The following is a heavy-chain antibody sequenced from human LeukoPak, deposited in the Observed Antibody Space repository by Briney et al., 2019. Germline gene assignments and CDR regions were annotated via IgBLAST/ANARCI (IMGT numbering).Heavy chain of an antibody. J-gene: IGHJ4*02. V-gene: IGHV2-70*11. CDR3: ARGTLTYYYDSSGYHFDY. CDR1: GFSLSTSGMC. Sequence: SGPALVKPTQTLTLTCTFSGFSLSTSGMCVSWIRQPPGKALEWLARIDWDDDKYYSTSLKTRLTISKDTSKNQVVLTMTNMDPVDTATYYCARGTLTYYYDSSGYHFDYWGQGTLVTVSS. CDR2: IDWDDDK. D-gene: IGHD3-22*01.